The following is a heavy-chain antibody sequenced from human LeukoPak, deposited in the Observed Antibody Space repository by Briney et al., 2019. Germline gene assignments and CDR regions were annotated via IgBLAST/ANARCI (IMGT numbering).Heavy chain of an antibody. D-gene: IGHD3-10*02. CDR2: INPNSGGT. V-gene: IGHV1-2*02. Sequence: ASVKVSCKASGYTFTGYYMHWVRQAPGQGLEWMGWINPNSGGTNYAQKFQGRVTMTRDTSISTAYMELSRLRSDDTAVYYCARDRGTRFGELLYWFDPWGRGTLVTVSS. CDR1: GYTFTGYY. CDR3: ARDRGTRFGELLYWFDP. J-gene: IGHJ5*02.